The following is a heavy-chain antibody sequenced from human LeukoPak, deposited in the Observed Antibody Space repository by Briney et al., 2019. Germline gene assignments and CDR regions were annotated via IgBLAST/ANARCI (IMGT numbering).Heavy chain of an antibody. CDR2: ISYDGSNK. D-gene: IGHD6-19*01. V-gene: IGHV3-30*18. CDR3: AKGGKYSSGVPFDP. CDR1: GFTFSSYG. J-gene: IGHJ5*02. Sequence: GGSLRLSCAASGFTFSSYGMHWVRQAPGKGLEWVAVISYDGSNKYYADSVKGRFTISRDNSKNTLYLQMNSLRAEDTAVYYCAKGGKYSSGVPFDPWGQGTLVTVSS.